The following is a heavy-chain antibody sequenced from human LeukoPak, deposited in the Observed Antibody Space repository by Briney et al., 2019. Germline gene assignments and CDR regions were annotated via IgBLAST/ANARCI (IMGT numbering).Heavy chain of an antibody. Sequence: ASVKVSCKASGGTFSSYAISWVRQAPGQGLEWMGGIIHIFGTANYAQKFQGRVTITADESTSTAYMELSSLRSEGTAVYYCARPHKGGRDLWSGYYFDYWGQGTLVTFSS. D-gene: IGHD3-3*01. J-gene: IGHJ4*02. V-gene: IGHV1-69*13. CDR2: IIHIFGTA. CDR3: ARPHKGGRDLWSGYYFDY. CDR1: GGTFSSYA.